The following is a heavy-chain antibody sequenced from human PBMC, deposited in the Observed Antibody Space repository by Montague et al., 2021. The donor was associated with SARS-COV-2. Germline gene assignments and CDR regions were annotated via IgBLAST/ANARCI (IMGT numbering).Heavy chain of an antibody. CDR1: GGSISSYY. CDR3: AGTYYDFWSGFIHYYYMDV. D-gene: IGHD3-3*01. V-gene: IGHV4-59*01. CDR2: IYYSGST. Sequence: SETLSLTCTVSGGSISSYYWSWIRQPPGKGLEWIGYIYYSGSTNYNPSLKSRVTISVDTSKNQSSLKLSSVTAADTAVYYCAGTYYDFWSGFIHYYYMDVWGKGTTVTVSS. J-gene: IGHJ6*03.